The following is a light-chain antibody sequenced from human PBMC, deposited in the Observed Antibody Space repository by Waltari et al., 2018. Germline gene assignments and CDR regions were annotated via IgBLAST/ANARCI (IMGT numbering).Light chain of an antibody. J-gene: IGKJ4*01. Sequence: EIVFTPSPATLSLSTAERATHSCRASQSVSSYLAWYQQKPGQAPRLLIYDASNRATGIPARFSGSGSGTYFTLTISSLEPEDFAVYYCQQRSNWPLLTFGGGTKVEIK. V-gene: IGKV3-11*01. CDR1: QSVSSY. CDR3: QQRSNWPLLT. CDR2: DAS.